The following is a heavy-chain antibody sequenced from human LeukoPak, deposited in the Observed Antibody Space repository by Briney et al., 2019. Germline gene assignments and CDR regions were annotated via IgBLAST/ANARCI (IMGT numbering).Heavy chain of an antibody. CDR2: IYYSGST. CDR3: ARYGYGDRLVYDY. CDR1: GGSISSSSYY. D-gene: IGHD4-17*01. V-gene: IGHV4-39*01. Sequence: SETLSLTCTVSGGSISSSSYYWGWIRQPPGKGLEWIGSIYYSGSTYYNPSLKSRVTISVDTSKNQFSLKLSSVTAADTAVYYCARYGYGDRLVYDYWGQGTLVTVSS. J-gene: IGHJ4*02.